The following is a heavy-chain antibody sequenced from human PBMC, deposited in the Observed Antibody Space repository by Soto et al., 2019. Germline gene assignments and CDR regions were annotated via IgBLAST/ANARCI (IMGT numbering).Heavy chain of an antibody. Sequence: GGSLRLSCAASGFTFSSVWMSWVRQAPGKGLEWVANIKQDGSEKYYVDSLKGRFTISRDNAKNSLYLQMSSLRAEATAVYYCARARPGNYMDVWGKGTTVTVSS. CDR1: GFTFSSVW. V-gene: IGHV3-7*01. J-gene: IGHJ6*03. CDR2: IKQDGSEK. CDR3: ARARPGNYMDV.